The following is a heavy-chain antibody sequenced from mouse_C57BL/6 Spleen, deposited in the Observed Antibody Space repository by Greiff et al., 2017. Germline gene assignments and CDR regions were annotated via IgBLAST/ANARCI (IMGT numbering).Heavy chain of an antibody. Sequence: EVQLQESGPGLVKPSQSLSLTCSVTGYSITSGYYWNWIRQFPGNKLEWMGYISYDGSNNYNPSLKNRISITRDTSKNQFFLKLNSVTTEDTATYYCARDYYGSRCDYWGQGTTLTVSS. V-gene: IGHV3-6*01. CDR3: ARDYYGSRCDY. CDR2: ISYDGSN. D-gene: IGHD1-1*01. CDR1: GYSITSGYY. J-gene: IGHJ2*01.